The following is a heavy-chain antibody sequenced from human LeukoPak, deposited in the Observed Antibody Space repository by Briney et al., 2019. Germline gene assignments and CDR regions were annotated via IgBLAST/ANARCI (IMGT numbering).Heavy chain of an antibody. CDR3: ARDLFYDYIWGSFMGSY. Sequence: GGSLRLSCAASGFTFSSYSMNWVRQAPGKGLEWVSSISSSSSYIYYADSVKGRFTISRDNAKNSLYLQMNSLRAEDTAVYYCARDLFYDYIWGSFMGSYWGQGTLVTVSS. V-gene: IGHV3-21*01. J-gene: IGHJ4*02. CDR2: ISSSSSYI. D-gene: IGHD3-16*01. CDR1: GFTFSSYS.